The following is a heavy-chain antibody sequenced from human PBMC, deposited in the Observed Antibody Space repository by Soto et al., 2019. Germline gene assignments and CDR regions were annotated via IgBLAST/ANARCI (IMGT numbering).Heavy chain of an antibody. V-gene: IGHV4-30-4*01. Sequence: QVQLQESGPGLVKPSQTLSLTCTVSGGSISSGDYYWSWIRQPPGKGLEWIGYIYYSGSTYYNPSLKSRVTISVDTSKIQFSLKLSSVTAADTAVYYCASAGDVDTAIPYGMDVWGQGTTVTVSS. CDR2: IYYSGST. CDR1: GGSISSGDYY. D-gene: IGHD5-18*01. J-gene: IGHJ6*02. CDR3: ASAGDVDTAIPYGMDV.